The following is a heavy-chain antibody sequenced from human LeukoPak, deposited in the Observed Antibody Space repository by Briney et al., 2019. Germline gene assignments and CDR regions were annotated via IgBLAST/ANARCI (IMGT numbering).Heavy chain of an antibody. D-gene: IGHD3-22*01. V-gene: IGHV1-2*02. Sequence: GGSLRLSCAASGFTFSSYGMHWVRQAPGQGLEWMGWINPNSGGTNYAQKFQGRVTMTRDTSISTAYMELSRLRSDDTAVYYCARAYYYDSSVYYFDYWGQGTLVTVSS. J-gene: IGHJ4*02. CDR2: INPNSGGT. CDR3: ARAYYYDSSVYYFDY. CDR1: GFTFSSYG.